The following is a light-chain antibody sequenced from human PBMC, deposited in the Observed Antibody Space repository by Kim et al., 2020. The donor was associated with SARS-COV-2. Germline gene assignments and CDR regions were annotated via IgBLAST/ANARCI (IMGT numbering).Light chain of an antibody. CDR1: QSVGRN. CDR3: QQYNNWPPLT. CDR2: AAS. J-gene: IGKJ4*01. V-gene: IGKV3-15*01. Sequence: SQGERATLSCRASQSVGRNLAWYQQKPGQAPRLLIYAASTRATGIPARFSGSGSGTEFTLTISSLQSEDFAVYYCQQYNNWPPLTFGGGTKVDIK.